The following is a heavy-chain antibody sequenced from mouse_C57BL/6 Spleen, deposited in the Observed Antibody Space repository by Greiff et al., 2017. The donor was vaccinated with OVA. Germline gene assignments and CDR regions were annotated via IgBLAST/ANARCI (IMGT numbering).Heavy chain of an antibody. CDR3: ARDNDYDVAMDY. V-gene: IGHV5-4*01. D-gene: IGHD2-4*01. CDR2: ISDGGSYT. J-gene: IGHJ4*01. CDR1: GFTFSSYA. Sequence: EVQLVESGGGLVKPGGSLKLSCAASGFTFSSYAMSWVRQTPEKRLEWVATISDGGSYTYYPDNVKGRFTISRDNAKNNLYLQMSHLKSEDTAMYYCARDNDYDVAMDYWGQGTSVTVSS.